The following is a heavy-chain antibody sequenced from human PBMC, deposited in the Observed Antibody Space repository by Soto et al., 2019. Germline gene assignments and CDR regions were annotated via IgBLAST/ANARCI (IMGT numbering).Heavy chain of an antibody. CDR1: GFSISRYW. CDR2: KKQDGSEE. D-gene: IGHD5-18*01. Sequence: GGSLRLSCEASGFSISRYWMSWVRQAPGKGLEWVADKKQDGSEEYYVDSVKGRFTVSRDNAKNSLYLQLTSLRVEDTALYYCARGGFSYGTGIEHWGQGTLVTVSS. J-gene: IGHJ1*01. CDR3: ARGGFSYGTGIEH. V-gene: IGHV3-7*01.